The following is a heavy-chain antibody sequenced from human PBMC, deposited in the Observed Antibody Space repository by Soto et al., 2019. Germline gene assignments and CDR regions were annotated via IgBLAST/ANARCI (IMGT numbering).Heavy chain of an antibody. J-gene: IGHJ6*01. CDR3: AREGASGLGMDV. V-gene: IGHV4-4*07. Sequence: PATLSLTCNVSGGSIGINYWSWIRQPAGKALEWIGRIYTSGTTNYNPSPKSRATMLVDTSKNQFSLILSSVTAADTAVYYCAREGASGLGMDVWGQGTTVTVSS. CDR2: IYTSGTT. CDR1: GGSIGINY. D-gene: IGHD1-26*01.